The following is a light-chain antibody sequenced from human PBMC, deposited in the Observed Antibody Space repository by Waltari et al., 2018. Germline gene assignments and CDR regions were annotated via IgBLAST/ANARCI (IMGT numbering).Light chain of an antibody. CDR1: QSVSRY. CDR2: AAS. CDR3: QNHERLPAT. V-gene: IGKV3-20*01. J-gene: IGKJ1*01. Sequence: IVLTQSPRTLSLSPGERATLSCRASQSVSRYLAWYQQRPGQAPRLLIYAASNRATGIPDRFSGSGYGTDFTLTISRLEPEDFAVYYCQNHERLPATFGQGTKVEIK.